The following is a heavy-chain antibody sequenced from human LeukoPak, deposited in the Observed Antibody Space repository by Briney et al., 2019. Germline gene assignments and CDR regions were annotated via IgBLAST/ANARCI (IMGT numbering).Heavy chain of an antibody. CDR1: GFAVSSNY. D-gene: IGHD6-6*01. V-gene: IGHV3-53*01. J-gene: IGHJ4*02. Sequence: EPGGSLRLSCEASGFAVSSNYMSWVRQAPGKGLKWVSVVYSGDNTYYAASVRGRFTISRDNSKNTLYLRMNSLRPEDTAVYFCARDAANSIAARYDYWGQGTLVTVSS. CDR3: ARDAANSIAARYDY. CDR2: VYSGDNT.